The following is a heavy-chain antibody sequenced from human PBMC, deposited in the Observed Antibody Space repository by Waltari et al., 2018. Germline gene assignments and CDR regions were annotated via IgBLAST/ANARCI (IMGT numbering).Heavy chain of an antibody. CDR1: GYTLTELS. CDR2: FDPEDGET. J-gene: IGHJ4*02. D-gene: IGHD5-18*01. V-gene: IGHV1-24*01. CDR3: ATGPYSYAQYYFDY. Sequence: QVQLVQSGAEVKKPGASVKVSCKVSGYTLTELSMHRVRTPPGKGLEWMGGFDPEDGETIYAQKFQGRVTMTEDTSTDTAYMELSSLRSEDTAVYYCATGPYSYAQYYFDYWGQGTLVTVSS.